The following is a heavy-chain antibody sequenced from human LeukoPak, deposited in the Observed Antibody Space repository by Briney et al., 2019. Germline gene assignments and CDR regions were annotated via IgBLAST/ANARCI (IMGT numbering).Heavy chain of an antibody. Sequence: ASVKVSCKASGYTFTSYGISWVRQAPGQGLEWMGWISAYNGNTNYVQKLQGRVTMTTDTSTSTAYMELRSLRSDDTAVYYCARAKNNNWFNWFDPWGQGTLVTVSS. D-gene: IGHD1-1*01. V-gene: IGHV1-18*01. CDR2: ISAYNGNT. CDR1: GYTFTSYG. CDR3: ARAKNNNWFNWFDP. J-gene: IGHJ5*02.